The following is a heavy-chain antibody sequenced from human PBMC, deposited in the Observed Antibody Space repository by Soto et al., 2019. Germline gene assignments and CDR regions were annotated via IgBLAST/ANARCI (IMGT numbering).Heavy chain of an antibody. Sequence: QVQLVESGGGVVQPGRSLRLSCAASGFTFSSYAMHWVRQAPGKGLEWVAVISYDGSNKYYADYVKGRFTISRDNSKNTLYLQMNSLRAEDTAVYYCARDPTSGSYGGDYWGQGTLVTVSS. J-gene: IGHJ4*02. CDR1: GFTFSSYA. CDR3: ARDPTSGSYGGDY. CDR2: ISYDGSNK. D-gene: IGHD1-26*01. V-gene: IGHV3-30-3*01.